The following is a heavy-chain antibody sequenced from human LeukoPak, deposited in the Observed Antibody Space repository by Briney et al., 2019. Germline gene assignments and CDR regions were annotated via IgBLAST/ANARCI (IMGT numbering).Heavy chain of an antibody. Sequence: GESLKISCKGSGYSFTSYWIGWVRQMPGKGLEWMGIIYPGDSDTRYSPSFQSQVTISADKSISTAYLQWSSLKASDTAMYYCARHARGSGSYSYYYYYMDVWGKGTTVTVSS. V-gene: IGHV5-51*01. CDR1: GYSFTSYW. J-gene: IGHJ6*03. CDR2: IYPGDSDT. D-gene: IGHD3-10*01. CDR3: ARHARGSGSYSYYYYYMDV.